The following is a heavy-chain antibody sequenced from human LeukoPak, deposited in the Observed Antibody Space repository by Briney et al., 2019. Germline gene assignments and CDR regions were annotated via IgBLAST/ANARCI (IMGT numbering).Heavy chain of an antibody. CDR2: IYYSGST. CDR3: ARFKWLVGGDAFDI. Sequence: SETLSLTCTVSGGSISSYYWSWIRQPPGKGLEWIGYIYYSGSTNYNPSLKSRVTISVDTSKNQFSLKLSSVTAADTAVYYCARFKWLVGGDAFDIWGQGTMVTVSS. J-gene: IGHJ3*02. CDR1: GGSISSYY. D-gene: IGHD6-19*01. V-gene: IGHV4-59*01.